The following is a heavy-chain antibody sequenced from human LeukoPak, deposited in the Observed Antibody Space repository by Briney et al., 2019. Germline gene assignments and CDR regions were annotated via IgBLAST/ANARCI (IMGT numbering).Heavy chain of an antibody. J-gene: IGHJ4*02. D-gene: IGHD5-18*01. Sequence: GGSLRLSCAACGFTFSSYTMNWVRQAPGKGLEWVSYISSNSSNIYYADSVKGRFTISRDNSKNTLYLQMNSLRAEDTAVYYGAKDGGREYSYGDSVDYWGQGTLVTVSS. CDR3: AKDGGREYSYGDSVDY. V-gene: IGHV3-48*01. CDR1: GFTFSSYT. CDR2: ISSNSSNI.